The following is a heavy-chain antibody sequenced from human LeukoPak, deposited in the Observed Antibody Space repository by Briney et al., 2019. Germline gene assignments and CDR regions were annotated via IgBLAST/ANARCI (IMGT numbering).Heavy chain of an antibody. CDR1: GFTFSSYG. J-gene: IGHJ4*02. D-gene: IGHD1-1*01. Sequence: GGSLRLSCAASGFTFSSYGMHWVRQAPGKGLEWVAVISYDGSNKYYADSVKGRFTISRDNSKNTLYLQMNSLRAEDTAVYYCAKEWERNFDYWGQGTLVTVSS. V-gene: IGHV3-30*18. CDR3: AKEWERNFDY. CDR2: ISYDGSNK.